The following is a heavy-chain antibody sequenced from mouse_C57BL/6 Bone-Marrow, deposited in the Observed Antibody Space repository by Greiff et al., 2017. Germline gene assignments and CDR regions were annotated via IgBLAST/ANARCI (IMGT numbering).Heavy chain of an antibody. CDR3: SRQVTTVLATKYFDV. J-gene: IGHJ1*03. Sequence: EVKLVESGGGLVKPGGSLKLSCAASGFTFSSYTMSWVRQTPEKRLQWVAAISGGGGNTYYPDSVKGRFTISRDNDKNILYLQMSSRRSEATALYYCSRQVTTVLATKYFDVWGTGTTVTVSS. CDR1: GFTFSSYT. V-gene: IGHV5-9*01. CDR2: ISGGGGNT. D-gene: IGHD1-1*01.